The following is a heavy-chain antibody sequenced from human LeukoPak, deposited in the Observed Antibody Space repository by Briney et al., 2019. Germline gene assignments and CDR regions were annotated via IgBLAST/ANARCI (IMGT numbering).Heavy chain of an antibody. D-gene: IGHD4-17*01. CDR3: ARGGGGDYGNWFDP. Sequence: PGGSLRLSCAASGFTFSSYWMHWVRQDPAKGLVWVSRINSDGSSTSYADSVKGRFTISRDNAKNTLYLQMNSLRAEDTAVYYCARGGGGDYGNWFDPWGQGTLVTVSS. V-gene: IGHV3-74*01. CDR2: INSDGSST. J-gene: IGHJ5*02. CDR1: GFTFSSYW.